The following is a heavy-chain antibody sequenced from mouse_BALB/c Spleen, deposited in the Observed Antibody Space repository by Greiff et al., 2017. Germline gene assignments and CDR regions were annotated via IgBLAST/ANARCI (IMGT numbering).Heavy chain of an antibody. V-gene: IGHV1S135*01. Sequence: VQLQQSGPELGKPGASVKISCKASGYSFTGYNMYWVKQSHRKSLEWIGYIDPYNGGTSYNQKSKGKATLTVDKSSSTAYMHLNSLTSEDSAIYYYARGNYDAMDYWGQGTSVTVSS. J-gene: IGHJ4*01. CDR1: GYSFTGYN. CDR3: ARGNYDAMDY. D-gene: IGHD2-1*01. CDR2: IDPYNGGT.